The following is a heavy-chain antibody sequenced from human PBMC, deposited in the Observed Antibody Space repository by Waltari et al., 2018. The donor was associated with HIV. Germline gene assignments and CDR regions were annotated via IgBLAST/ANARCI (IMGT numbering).Heavy chain of an antibody. CDR2: FDPEDGET. V-gene: IGHV1-24*01. CDR3: ATDLCSSTSCYPSGWFDP. D-gene: IGHD2-2*01. Sequence: QVQLVQSGAEVKKPGASVKVSCKVSGYTLTELSMHWVRQAPGKGLEWMGGFDPEDGETIYAQKFQGRVTMTEDTSTDTAYMELSSLRSEDTAVYYCATDLCSSTSCYPSGWFDPWGQGTLVTVSS. CDR1: GYTLTELS. J-gene: IGHJ5*02.